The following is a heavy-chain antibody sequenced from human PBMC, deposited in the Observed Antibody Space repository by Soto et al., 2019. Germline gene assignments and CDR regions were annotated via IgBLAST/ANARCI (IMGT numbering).Heavy chain of an antibody. D-gene: IGHD6-13*01. CDR2: INPSGGST. J-gene: IGHJ6*02. V-gene: IGHV1-46*01. Sequence: ASVKVSCKASGYTFTSYYMHWVRQAPGQGLEWMGIINPSGGSTSYAQKFQGRVTMTRDTSTSTVYMELSSLRSEDTAVYYCARVPGYSSSWYHYGMDVWGQGTTVTVSS. CDR3: ARVPGYSSSWYHYGMDV. CDR1: GYTFTSYY.